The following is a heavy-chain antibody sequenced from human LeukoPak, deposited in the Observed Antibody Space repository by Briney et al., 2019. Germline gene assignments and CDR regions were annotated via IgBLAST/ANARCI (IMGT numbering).Heavy chain of an antibody. J-gene: IGHJ4*02. V-gene: IGHV4-30-4*08. CDR2: IYYSGST. CDR3: ARATRADYYGSGSFDY. Sequence: SQTLSLTCTVSGGSISSGGYYWSWIRQHPGKGLEWIGYIYYSGSTYYNPSLKSRVTISVDTSKNQFSLKLSSVTAADTAVYYCARATRADYYGSGSFDYWGQGTLVTVSS. D-gene: IGHD3-10*01. CDR1: GGSISSGGYY.